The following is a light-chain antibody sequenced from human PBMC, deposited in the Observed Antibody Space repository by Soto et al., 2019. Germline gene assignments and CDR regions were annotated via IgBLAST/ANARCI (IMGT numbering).Light chain of an antibody. J-gene: IGKJ4*01. CDR1: QNINNC. Sequence: DIHMTQSPSSLSASVGDRVTITCRASQNINNCLNWYQQRPGKAPSALIHATSTLQNGVSSRFSGSGSDTDFTLTITSLQPEDFATYFCQQSYSSPLTFGGGTKVEL. CDR3: QQSYSSPLT. CDR2: ATS. V-gene: IGKV1-39*01.